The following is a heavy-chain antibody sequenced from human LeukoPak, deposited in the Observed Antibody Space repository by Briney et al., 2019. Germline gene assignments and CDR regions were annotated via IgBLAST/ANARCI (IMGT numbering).Heavy chain of an antibody. CDR3: ARLNDFWSGYPNGNFDY. CDR2: INHSGST. J-gene: IGHJ4*02. D-gene: IGHD3-3*01. CDR1: GGSFSGYY. V-gene: IGHV4-34*01. Sequence: SETLSLTCAVYGGSFSGYYWSWIRQPPGKGLEWIGEINHSGSTNYNPSLKSRVTISVDTSKNQFSLRLSSLTAADTALYYCARLNDFWSGYPNGNFDYWGQGTLVTVSS.